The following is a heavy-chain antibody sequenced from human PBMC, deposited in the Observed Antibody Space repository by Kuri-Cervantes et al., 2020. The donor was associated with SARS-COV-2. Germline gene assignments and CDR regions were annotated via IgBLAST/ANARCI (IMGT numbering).Heavy chain of an antibody. Sequence: ASVKVSCKASGYRFHTYGITWVRLAPGQGLEWMGWISAYNGNTNYAQKLQGRVTMTTDTSTSTAYMELRSLRSDDTAVYYCARALPALTYYDFWSGHHHWGQGTLVTVSS. J-gene: IGHJ4*02. CDR3: ARALPALTYYDFWSGHHH. CDR2: ISAYNGNT. D-gene: IGHD3-3*01. CDR1: GYRFHTYG. V-gene: IGHV1-18*04.